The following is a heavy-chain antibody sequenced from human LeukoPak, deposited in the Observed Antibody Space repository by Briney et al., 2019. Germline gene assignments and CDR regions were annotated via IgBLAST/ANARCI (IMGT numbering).Heavy chain of an antibody. CDR2: VYSNGDT. CDR1: GGSISGYY. J-gene: IGHJ4*02. Sequence: SETLSLTCTVSGGSISGYYWCWIRQPAGQGLEWIGRVYSNGDTRYNPSLKSRVTMSVDTSKNQLSLNLGPVTAADTAVYYCARAAGAAGGQYFDYWGQGTLVTVSS. V-gene: IGHV4-4*07. CDR3: ARAAGAAGGQYFDY. D-gene: IGHD6-13*01.